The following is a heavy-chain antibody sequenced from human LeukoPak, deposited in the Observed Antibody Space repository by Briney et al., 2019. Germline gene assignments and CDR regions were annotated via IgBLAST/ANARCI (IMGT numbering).Heavy chain of an antibody. Sequence: GGSLRLSCAASGFTFRSNVMSWVRQAPGKGLEWVSSISGSGGDTYYADSVKGRFTISRDNSNNALYLQMHSLRAEDTAVYYCAKAAGENYYDTVDYWGQGTLVTVSS. J-gene: IGHJ4*02. CDR3: AKAAGENYYDTVDY. CDR2: ISGSGGDT. CDR1: GFTFRSNV. D-gene: IGHD3-22*01. V-gene: IGHV3-23*01.